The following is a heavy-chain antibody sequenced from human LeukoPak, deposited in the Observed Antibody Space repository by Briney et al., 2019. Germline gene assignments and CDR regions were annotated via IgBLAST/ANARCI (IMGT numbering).Heavy chain of an antibody. CDR1: GYSISSGYY. CDR2: IYYSGSN. J-gene: IGHJ3*02. D-gene: IGHD3-16*01. CDR3: AREGEDYDAFDI. V-gene: IGHV4-61*01. Sequence: SETLSLNCTVSGYSISSGYYWGWIRQPPGKGLEWIGSIYYSGSNNYNPSLKSRVTISVDTSKNQFSLKLSSVTAADTAVYYCAREGEDYDAFDIWGQGRMVTVSS.